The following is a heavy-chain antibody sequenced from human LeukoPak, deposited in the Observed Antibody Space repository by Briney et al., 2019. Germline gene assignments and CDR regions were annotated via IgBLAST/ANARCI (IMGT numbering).Heavy chain of an antibody. D-gene: IGHD3-3*01. Sequence: GASVKVPCKASGYTFTSYGISWVRQAPGQGLEWMGWISAYNGNTNYAQKLQGRVTMTTDTSTSTAYMELRSLRSDDTAVYYCARYDFWSGSRPFDYWGQGTLVTVSS. CDR3: ARYDFWSGSRPFDY. J-gene: IGHJ4*02. CDR2: ISAYNGNT. CDR1: GYTFTSYG. V-gene: IGHV1-18*01.